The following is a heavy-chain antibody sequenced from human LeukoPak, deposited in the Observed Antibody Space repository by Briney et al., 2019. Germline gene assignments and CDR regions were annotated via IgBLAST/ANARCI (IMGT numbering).Heavy chain of an antibody. Sequence: ASVKLSCKASGHTFTSHALHWVRQAPGEGLEWMAWINGATGNTEYSQQFQARVTITRDTSASTAYMELSSLRSEDTAVYYCARSIIIVPNTSYYYYYMDVWGQGTTVTVSS. D-gene: IGHD2/OR15-2a*01. V-gene: IGHV1-3*01. CDR1: GHTFTSHA. J-gene: IGHJ6*02. CDR2: INGATGNT. CDR3: ARSIIIVPNTSYYYYYMDV.